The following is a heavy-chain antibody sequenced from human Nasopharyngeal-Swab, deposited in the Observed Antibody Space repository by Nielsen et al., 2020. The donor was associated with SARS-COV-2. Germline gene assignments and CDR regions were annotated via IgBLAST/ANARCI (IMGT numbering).Heavy chain of an antibody. J-gene: IGHJ4*02. D-gene: IGHD5-12*01. CDR2: ISSGIST. CDR3: AKDPKVLWL. CDR1: GFSFSIYA. Sequence: GESLKISCAASGFSFSIYAMSWVRQAPGKGLEWVSAISSGISTYYADSVKGRFTISRDNAKNTLYLQMNSLRAEDTAVYYCAKDPKVLWLWGQGTLVTVSS. V-gene: IGHV3-23*01.